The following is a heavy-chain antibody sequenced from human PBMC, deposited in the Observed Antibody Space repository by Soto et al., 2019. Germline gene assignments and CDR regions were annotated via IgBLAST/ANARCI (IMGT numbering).Heavy chain of an antibody. CDR3: ARATQSIAVAGAYLRLPYYYYYGMDV. J-gene: IGHJ6*02. CDR1: GYTFTSYD. Sequence: ASVKVSCKASGYTFTSYDINWVRQATVQGLEWMGWMNPNSGNTGYAQKFQGRVTMTRNTSISTAYMELSSLRSEDTAVYYCARATQSIAVAGAYLRLPYYYYYGMDVWGQGTTVTV. V-gene: IGHV1-8*01. D-gene: IGHD6-19*01. CDR2: MNPNSGNT.